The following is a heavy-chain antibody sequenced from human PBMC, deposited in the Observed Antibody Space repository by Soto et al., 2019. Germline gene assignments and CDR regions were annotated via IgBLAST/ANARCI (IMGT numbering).Heavy chain of an antibody. CDR1: GYTFRGYG. J-gene: IGHJ4*02. D-gene: IGHD1-26*01. V-gene: IGHV3-48*02. Sequence: EVHVGASGGGLVQPGVSLRLCCEGFGYTFRGYGLIWVRQAPGKGLECVSYISSDETIVNYADSVTGRFTISRDSGKNSLFLQMNRLRDEDTAVYYCVRGSGVGTTWGYYWGQGAQVTVSS. CDR2: ISSDETIV. CDR3: VRGSGVGTTWGYY.